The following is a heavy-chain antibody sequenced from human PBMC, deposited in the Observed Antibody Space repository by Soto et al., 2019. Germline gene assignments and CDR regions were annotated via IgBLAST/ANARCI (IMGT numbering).Heavy chain of an antibody. D-gene: IGHD1-26*01. CDR3: ARKYSGSYYWFDP. J-gene: IGHJ5*02. V-gene: IGHV1-69*13. Sequence: ASVKVSCKASGGTFSSYAISWVRQAPGQGLEWMGGIIPIFGTANYAQKFQGRVTITADESTSTAYMELSSLRSEDTAVYYCARKYSGSYYWFDPWGQGTLVTVSS. CDR1: GGTFSSYA. CDR2: IIPIFGTA.